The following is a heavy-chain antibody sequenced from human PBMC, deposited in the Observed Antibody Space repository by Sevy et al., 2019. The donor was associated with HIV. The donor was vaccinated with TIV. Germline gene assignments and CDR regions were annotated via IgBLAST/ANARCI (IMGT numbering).Heavy chain of an antibody. CDR2: INGDGSST. CDR3: ARSKVVPAAIPFDP. V-gene: IGHV3-74*01. D-gene: IGHD2-2*02. Sequence: GGSLRLSCAASGFTFSSYWMHWVRQAPGKGLVWVSRINGDGSSTSYADSVKGRFTISRDNAKNTLYLQMNSLRAEDTAVYYCARSKVVPAAIPFDPWGQGTLVTVSS. J-gene: IGHJ5*02. CDR1: GFTFSSYW.